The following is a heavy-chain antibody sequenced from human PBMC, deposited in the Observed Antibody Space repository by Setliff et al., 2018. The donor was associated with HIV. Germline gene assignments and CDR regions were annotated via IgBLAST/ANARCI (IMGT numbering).Heavy chain of an antibody. D-gene: IGHD2-15*01. Sequence: ASVKVSCKASGYTFTTYAISWVRQAPGRGLEWMGWISAYNGNTNYAQKLRGRVTMTTDTSTSTAYMELRSLRSDDTAVYYCARAGGELLILAIRDAFDIWGQGTMVTVSS. V-gene: IGHV1-18*01. J-gene: IGHJ3*02. CDR2: ISAYNGNT. CDR1: GYTFTTYA. CDR3: ARAGGELLILAIRDAFDI.